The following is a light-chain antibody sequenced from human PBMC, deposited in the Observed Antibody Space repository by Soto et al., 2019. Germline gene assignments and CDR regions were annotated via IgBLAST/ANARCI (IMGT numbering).Light chain of an antibody. Sequence: DIQMTQSPSSLPASVGDRVTITCRASQSISSSLNWYQQKPGKAPKLLMYAASSLQSGVPSRFSGSGSGTDFTLTISSLQPEDFATYYCQQSYSTPWTFGQGTKVDIK. CDR3: QQSYSTPWT. CDR2: AAS. V-gene: IGKV1-39*01. CDR1: QSISSS. J-gene: IGKJ1*01.